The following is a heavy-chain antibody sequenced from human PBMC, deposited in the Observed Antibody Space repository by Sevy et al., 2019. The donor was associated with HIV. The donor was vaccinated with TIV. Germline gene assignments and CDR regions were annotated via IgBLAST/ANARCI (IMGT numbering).Heavy chain of an antibody. CDR3: TSTAWEVLREFGY. Sequence: GGSLRLSCAASGFTFSNAWMSWVRKAPGKGLEWVGSIKSKTDGGTTDYTAPGKGRLTISRDDSKNTLYLQMNSLKSEDTAVYYCTSTAWEVLREFGYWGQGSLVTVS. J-gene: IGHJ4*02. CDR2: IKSKTDGGTT. V-gene: IGHV3-15*01. D-gene: IGHD1-26*01. CDR1: GFTFSNAW.